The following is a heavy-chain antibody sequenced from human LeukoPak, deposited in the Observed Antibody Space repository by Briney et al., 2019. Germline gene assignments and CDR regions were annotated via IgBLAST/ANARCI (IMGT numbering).Heavy chain of an antibody. CDR3: ASLYGSGFSFDY. Sequence: PSETLSLTCTVSGSSISNGYYWGWIRQPPGKGLEWIGNIYHSGSTYYNPSLKSRVTISVDTSRNQFSLKMSSVTAADTAVYYCASLYGSGFSFDYWGQGTLVTVSS. CDR2: IYHSGST. D-gene: IGHD3-10*01. V-gene: IGHV4-38-2*02. CDR1: GSSISNGYY. J-gene: IGHJ4*02.